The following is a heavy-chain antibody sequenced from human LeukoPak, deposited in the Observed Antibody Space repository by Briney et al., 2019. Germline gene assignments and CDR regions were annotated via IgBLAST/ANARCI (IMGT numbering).Heavy chain of an antibody. CDR3: ATYSGSSTSAFDI. V-gene: IGHV4-61*02. D-gene: IGHD1-26*01. J-gene: IGHJ3*02. CDR1: GGSISSGNYY. CDR2: IYTTGGTSGST. Sequence: PSQTLSLTCTVSGGSISSGNYYWSWIRQPAGKGLEYIGRIYTTGGTSGSTYYNPSLKSRVTISVDTSKNQFSLKLSSVTAADTAVYYCATYSGSSTSAFDIWGQGTTVTVSS.